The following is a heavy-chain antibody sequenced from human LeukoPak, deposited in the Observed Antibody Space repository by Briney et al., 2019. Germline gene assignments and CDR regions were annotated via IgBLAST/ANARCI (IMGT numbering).Heavy chain of an antibody. CDR1: GFTFSGYG. Sequence: PGGSLRLSCAASGFTFSGYGMHWVRQAPGKGLEWVAVIGYNGSDKYYADSVKGRFTISRDNSKNMLYLEMNSLRAEDTAVYYCARGDIVATNDDLDTWGQRTMVTVS. CDR2: IGYNGSDK. V-gene: IGHV3-33*01. CDR3: ARGDIVATNDDLDT. J-gene: IGHJ3*02. D-gene: IGHD5-12*01.